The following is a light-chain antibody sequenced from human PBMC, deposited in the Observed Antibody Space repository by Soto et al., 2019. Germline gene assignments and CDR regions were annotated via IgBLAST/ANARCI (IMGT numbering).Light chain of an antibody. CDR1: QSVSSY. V-gene: IGKV3-11*01. CDR3: QQRKIWPVT. J-gene: IGKJ5*01. CDR2: DAT. Sequence: EIVLTQSPATLSLSPGERATLSCRASQSVSSYLAWYQQKLGQAPRLLISDATNRATVIPARFSGSGSETDFTLTISSLEPEDFAVYYCQQRKIWPVTFGQGTRLEIK.